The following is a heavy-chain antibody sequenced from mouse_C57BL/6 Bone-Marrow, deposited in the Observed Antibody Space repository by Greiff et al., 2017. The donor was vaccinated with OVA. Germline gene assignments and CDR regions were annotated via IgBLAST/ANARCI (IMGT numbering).Heavy chain of an antibody. CDR2: IYPRSGNT. V-gene: IGHV1-81*01. J-gene: IGHJ2*01. CDR3: ASNSNFYRD. CDR1: GYTFTSYG. D-gene: IGHD2-5*01. Sequence: VMLVESGAELARPGASVKLSCKASGYTFTSYGISWVKQRTGQGLEWIGEIYPRSGNTYYNEKFKGKATLTADKSSSTAYMELRSLTSEDSAVYFCASNSNFYRDWGQGTTLTVSS.